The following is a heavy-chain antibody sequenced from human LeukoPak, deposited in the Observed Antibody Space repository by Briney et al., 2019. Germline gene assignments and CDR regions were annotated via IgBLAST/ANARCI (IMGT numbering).Heavy chain of an antibody. CDR1: GFTFSSYE. Sequence: GGSLRLSCAASGFTFSSYEMNWVRQAPGKGLEGVSYISSSGSTIYYADSVKGRFTISRDNAKNSLYLQMNSLRAEDTAVYYCARDFGDDAFDIWGQGTMVTVSS. CDR3: ARDFGDDAFDI. V-gene: IGHV3-48*03. J-gene: IGHJ3*02. D-gene: IGHD3-10*01. CDR2: ISSSGSTI.